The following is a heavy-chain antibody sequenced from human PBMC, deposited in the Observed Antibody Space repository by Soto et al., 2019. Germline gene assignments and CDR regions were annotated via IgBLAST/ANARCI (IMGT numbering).Heavy chain of an antibody. CDR3: AKEGGPGYSSGWYSDYYYGMDV. CDR2: ISASNGNT. J-gene: IGHJ6*02. V-gene: IGHV1-18*01. CDR1: GYTFTSYG. Sequence: QVQLVQSGAEVKNSGASVKVSCKASGYTFTSYGFSWVRQAPGQGLEWMGWISASNGNTNYAQKLQGRVTMTTDTSTGTAYMELRSLRSDDTATYYCAKEGGPGYSSGWYSDYYYGMDVWGQGTTVTVSS. D-gene: IGHD6-19*01.